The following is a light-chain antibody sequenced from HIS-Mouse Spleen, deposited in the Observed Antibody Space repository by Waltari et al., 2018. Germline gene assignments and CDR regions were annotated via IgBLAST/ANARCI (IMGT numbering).Light chain of an antibody. CDR1: SLRSYY. V-gene: IGLV3-19*01. Sequence: SSELTQDPAVSVALAQTVRITCQGDSLRSYYASWYQQKPGQAPVLVIYGKNNRPSGIPDRFSGSSSGNTASLTITGAQAEDEADYYCNSRDSSGNLYWVFGGGTKLTVL. J-gene: IGLJ3*02. CDR2: GKN. CDR3: NSRDSSGNLYWV.